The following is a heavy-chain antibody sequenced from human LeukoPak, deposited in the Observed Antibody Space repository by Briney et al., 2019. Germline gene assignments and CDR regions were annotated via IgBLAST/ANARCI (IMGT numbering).Heavy chain of an antibody. CDR1: GGTFMSYA. D-gene: IGHD2-2*01. V-gene: IGHV1-69*13. J-gene: IGHJ5*02. Sequence: GASVKVSCKASGGTFMSYAISWVRQAPGQGLECMGGIIPIFGTANYAQKFQGRVTITADESTSTAYMELSSLRSEDTAVYYCATWGYCSSTSCYGKWFDPWGQGTLVTVSS. CDR2: IIPIFGTA. CDR3: ATWGYCSSTSCYGKWFDP.